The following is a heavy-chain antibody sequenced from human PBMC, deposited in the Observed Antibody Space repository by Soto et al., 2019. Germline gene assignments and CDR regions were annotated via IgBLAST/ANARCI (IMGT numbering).Heavy chain of an antibody. Sequence: ASVKVSCKASGYTFTSYGISWVRQAPGQGLEWMGWISAYNGNTNYAQKLQGRVTMTTDTSTSTAYMELRSLRSDDTAVYYCARDRGPGEAGDYGDYFDYWGQGTLVTVS. CDR2: ISAYNGNT. J-gene: IGHJ4*02. CDR3: ARDRGPGEAGDYGDYFDY. D-gene: IGHD4-17*01. CDR1: GYTFTSYG. V-gene: IGHV1-18*01.